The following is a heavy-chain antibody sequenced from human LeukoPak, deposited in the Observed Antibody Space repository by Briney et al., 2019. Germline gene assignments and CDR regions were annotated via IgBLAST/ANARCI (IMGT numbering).Heavy chain of an antibody. D-gene: IGHD3-10*01. CDR2: ITDNGRKT. CDR3: AKITMATTPNY. J-gene: IGHJ4*02. CDR1: GLTFSSYA. Sequence: PGGSLRLSCAASGLTFSSYAMNWVRQASGKGLEWVSGITDNGRKTYYADSVKGRFSISRDNSKNTLYLQKSDLRAEDTAVYYCAKITMATTPNYWGQGTLVTVSS. V-gene: IGHV3-23*01.